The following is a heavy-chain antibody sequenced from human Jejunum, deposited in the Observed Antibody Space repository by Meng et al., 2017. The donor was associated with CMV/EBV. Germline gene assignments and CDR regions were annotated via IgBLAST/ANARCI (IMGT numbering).Heavy chain of an antibody. V-gene: IGHV1-69*02. D-gene: IGHD2-2*01. CDR3: ARLYDQLNARDV. Sequence: ASGGTFSTDIISWVRQAPGQGLEWMGRIIPMVGRPYYAQKFQGRVTISADKSTSTAYMELTSLRSEDTAVYYCARLYDQLNARDVWGQGTTVTVSS. CDR2: IIPMVGRP. CDR1: GGTFSTDI. J-gene: IGHJ6*02.